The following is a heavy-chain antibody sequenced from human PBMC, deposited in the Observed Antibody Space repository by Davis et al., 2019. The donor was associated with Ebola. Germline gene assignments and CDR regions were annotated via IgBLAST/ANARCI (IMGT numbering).Heavy chain of an antibody. D-gene: IGHD3-10*01. CDR1: EFTFSGYA. J-gene: IGHJ4*02. CDR3: AKYSGSGSPYDY. CDR2: ISGSGGST. V-gene: IGHV3-23*01. Sequence: GESLKISCAASEFTFSGYAMSWVRQAPGKGLEWVSAISGSGGSTYYADSVKGRFTISRDSSKNTLYLQMNSLRVDDTAVYYCAKYSGSGSPYDYWGQGTLVTVSS.